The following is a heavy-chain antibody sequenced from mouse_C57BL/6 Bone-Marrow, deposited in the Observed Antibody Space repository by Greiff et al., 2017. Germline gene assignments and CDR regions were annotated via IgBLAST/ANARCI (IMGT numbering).Heavy chain of an antibody. D-gene: IGHD2-4*01. Sequence: VQLQQSGAELARPGASVKLSCKASGYTFTSYGISWVKQRTGQGLEWIGEIYPRSGNTYYNEKFKGKATLTADKSSRTVYMELRSLTSEDSAVYFCAREMITQYYFDYWGQGTTLTVSS. CDR1: GYTFTSYG. CDR2: IYPRSGNT. CDR3: AREMITQYYFDY. J-gene: IGHJ2*01. V-gene: IGHV1-81*01.